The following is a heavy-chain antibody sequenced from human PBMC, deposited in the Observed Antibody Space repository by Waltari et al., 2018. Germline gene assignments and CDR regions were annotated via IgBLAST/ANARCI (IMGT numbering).Heavy chain of an antibody. Sequence: QVQLQESGPGLVKPSETLSLTCTVSGGSISSYYWSWIRPPPGKGLEWIGYIYYSGSTNYNPSLKSRVTISVDTSKNQFSLKLSSVTAADTAVYYCARVKAARPGYYYYYYMDVWGKGTTVTISS. CDR3: ARVKAARPGYYYYYYMDV. D-gene: IGHD6-6*01. J-gene: IGHJ6*03. V-gene: IGHV4-59*01. CDR2: IYYSGST. CDR1: GGSISSYY.